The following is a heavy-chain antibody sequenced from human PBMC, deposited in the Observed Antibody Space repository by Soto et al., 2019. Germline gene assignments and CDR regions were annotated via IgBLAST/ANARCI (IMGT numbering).Heavy chain of an antibody. J-gene: IGHJ6*03. CDR1: GFKFNSYT. CDR3: AKPVVVDTIYYYYMDV. V-gene: IGHV3-23*01. CDR2: IRGDGSST. D-gene: IGHD2-15*01. Sequence: EVQLLESGGGLVQPGGSLRLSCAASGFKFNSYTMGWVRQAPGKGLVWVSAIRGDGSSTYYADFVKGRFTISRDNSKNTLYLQMNRLRAEDTAVYYCAKPVVVDTIYYYYMDVWGRGPTVTVSS.